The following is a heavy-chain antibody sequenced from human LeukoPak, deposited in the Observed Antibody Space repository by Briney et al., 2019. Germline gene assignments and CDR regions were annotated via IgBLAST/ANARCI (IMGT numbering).Heavy chain of an antibody. Sequence: GESLKISCKGSGYSFTSYWIGWVRQMPGKGLEWMGIIYPGDSDTRYSPSSQGQVTISADKSISTAYLQWSSLKASDTAMYYCARGGMGPDYVWGSYRSYYFDYWGQGTLVTVSS. V-gene: IGHV5-51*01. CDR1: GYSFTSYW. J-gene: IGHJ4*02. CDR3: ARGGMGPDYVWGSYRSYYFDY. D-gene: IGHD3-16*02. CDR2: IYPGDSDT.